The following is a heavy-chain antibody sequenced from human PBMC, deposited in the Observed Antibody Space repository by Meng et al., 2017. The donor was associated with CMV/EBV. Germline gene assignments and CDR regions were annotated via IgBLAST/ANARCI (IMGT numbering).Heavy chain of an antibody. J-gene: IGHJ4*02. CDR2: IGTAGDT. CDR3: ARARAGGSYVDY. V-gene: IGHV3-13*01. CDR1: GFTFSSYD. D-gene: IGHD1-26*01. Sequence: GESLKISFAASGFTFSSYDMHWVRQATGKGLEWVSAIGTAGDTYYPGSVKGRFTISRENAKNSLYLQMNSLRAGDTAVYYCARARAGGSYVDYWGQGTLVTVSS.